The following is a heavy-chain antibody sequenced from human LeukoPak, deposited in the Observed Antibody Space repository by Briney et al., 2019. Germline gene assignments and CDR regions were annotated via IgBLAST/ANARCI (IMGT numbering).Heavy chain of an antibody. CDR2: IYPGDSDT. J-gene: IGHJ4*02. CDR3: ARGLTGDAVVCAAY. Sequence: GEPLKISLQGSGYSFTSYWSGWVRQMPGKGREWMGIIYPGDSDTRYSPSFQGQVTISADKSISTAYLQWSSLKASDTAMYYCARGLTGDAVVCAAYWGQGTLVTVSS. CDR1: GYSFTSYW. D-gene: IGHD7-27*01. V-gene: IGHV5-51*01.